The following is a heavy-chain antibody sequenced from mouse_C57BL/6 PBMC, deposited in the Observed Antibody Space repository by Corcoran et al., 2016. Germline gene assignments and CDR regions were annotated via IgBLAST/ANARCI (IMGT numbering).Heavy chain of an antibody. J-gene: IGHJ3*01. D-gene: IGHD1-1*01. V-gene: IGHV1-22*01. CDR3: ARSNYYGSGTWFAY. Sequence: EVQLQQSGPELVKPGASVKMSCKASGYTFTDYNMHWVKQSHGKSLEWIGYINPNNGGTSYNQKFKGKATLTVNKSSSTAYMELRSLTSEDSAVYYCARSNYYGSGTWFAYWGQGTLVTVSA. CDR1: GYTFTDYN. CDR2: INPNNGGT.